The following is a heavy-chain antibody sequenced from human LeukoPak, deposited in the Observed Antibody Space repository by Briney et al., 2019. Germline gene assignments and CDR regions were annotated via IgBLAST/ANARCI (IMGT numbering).Heavy chain of an antibody. J-gene: IGHJ1*01. V-gene: IGHV4-59*03. CDR1: GGSISTYS. Sequence: SETLSLTCTVSGGSISTYSWSWIRQPPGKGLEWIGCRYDGGGDLYNPSLKSRVTISVDASEKQISLSLRSVTAADTAIYYCANTTRVAPDGRAEYFQHWGQGTLVTVSS. CDR2: RYDGGGD. CDR3: ANTTRVAPDGRAEYFQH. D-gene: IGHD5-24*01.